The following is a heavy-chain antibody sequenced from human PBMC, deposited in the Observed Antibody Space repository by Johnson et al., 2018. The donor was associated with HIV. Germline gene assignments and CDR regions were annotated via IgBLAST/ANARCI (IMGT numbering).Heavy chain of an antibody. Sequence: QVQLVESGGGLVQPGGSLRLSCAASGFTVSSNYMSWVRQAPGKGLEWVAFIRYDGSNKYYADSVKGRFTISRDNSKNTLYLQMNSLRAEDTAVYYCARYPVSSVVAAPRVNDAFDIWGQGTMVTVSS. CDR2: IRYDGSNK. J-gene: IGHJ3*02. CDR3: ARYPVSSVVAAPRVNDAFDI. D-gene: IGHD2-15*01. V-gene: IGHV3-30*02. CDR1: GFTVSSNY.